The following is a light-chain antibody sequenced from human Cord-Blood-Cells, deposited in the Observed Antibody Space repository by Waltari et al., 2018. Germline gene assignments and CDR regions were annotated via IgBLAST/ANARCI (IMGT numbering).Light chain of an antibody. V-gene: IGLV2-23*01. J-gene: IGLJ3*02. CDR3: CSYAGSWV. CDR2: EGS. Sequence: QSALTQPASVSGSPGQSITISCTGTSSDVGSYNLVSWSQQHPGQAPKLMIYEGSKRPSGGSNRFSGAKSGKTASLTISGLQAEDEADYYCCSYAGSWVFGGGTKLTVL. CDR1: SSDVGSYNL.